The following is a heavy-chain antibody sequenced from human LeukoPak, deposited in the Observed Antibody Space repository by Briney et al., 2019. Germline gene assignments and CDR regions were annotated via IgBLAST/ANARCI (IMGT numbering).Heavy chain of an antibody. Sequence: GGSLRLSCAASGFNLNRHWMSWVRQAPGKGLEWVAVISYDGSNKYYADSVKGRFTISRDNSKNTLYLQMNSLRAEDTAVYYCAKNSPYSSGWLFDYWGQGTLVTVSS. CDR3: AKNSPYSSGWLFDY. CDR1: GFNLNRHW. J-gene: IGHJ4*02. V-gene: IGHV3-30*18. D-gene: IGHD6-19*01. CDR2: ISYDGSNK.